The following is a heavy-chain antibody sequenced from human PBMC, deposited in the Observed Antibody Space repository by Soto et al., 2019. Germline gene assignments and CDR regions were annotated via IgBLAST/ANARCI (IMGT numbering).Heavy chain of an antibody. V-gene: IGHV3-15*07. CDR1: GFTFSNAW. J-gene: IGHJ6*02. Sequence: GSLRLSCAASGFTFSNAWLNWVRQAPGKGLEWVGRIKSKTDGGTTDYAAPVKGRFTISRDDSKNTLYLQMNSLKTEDTAVYYCTTLTGLVPAAIKATIYYYGMDVWGQGTTVTVSS. CDR2: IKSKTDGGTT. D-gene: IGHD2-2*01. CDR3: TTLTGLVPAAIKATIYYYGMDV.